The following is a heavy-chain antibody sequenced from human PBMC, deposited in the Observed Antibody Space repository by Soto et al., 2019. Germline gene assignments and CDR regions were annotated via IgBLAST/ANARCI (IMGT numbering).Heavy chain of an antibody. Sequence: PSETLSLTCTVSGGSISSYYWSWIRQPAGKGLEWIGRIYTSGSTNYNPSLKSRVTMSVDTSKNQFSLKLSSVTAADTAVYYCARSIRSHRRRYSGYERCYYYGMDVWGQGTTVTVSS. J-gene: IGHJ6*02. D-gene: IGHD5-12*01. V-gene: IGHV4-4*07. CDR2: IYTSGST. CDR1: GGSISSYY. CDR3: ARSIRSHRRRYSGYERCYYYGMDV.